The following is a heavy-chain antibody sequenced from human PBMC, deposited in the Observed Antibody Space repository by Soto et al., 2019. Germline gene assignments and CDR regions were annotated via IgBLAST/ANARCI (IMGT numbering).Heavy chain of an antibody. CDR3: ARASYGYLVFDY. J-gene: IGHJ4*02. D-gene: IGHD5-18*01. CDR2: ISYDGSNK. V-gene: IGHV3-30-3*01. Sequence: GGSLRLSCAASGFTFSSYAMHWVRQAPGKGLEWVAVISYDGSNKYYADSVKGRFTISRDNSKNTLYLQMNSLRAEDTAVYYCARASYGYLVFDYWGQGTLVTVSS. CDR1: GFTFSSYA.